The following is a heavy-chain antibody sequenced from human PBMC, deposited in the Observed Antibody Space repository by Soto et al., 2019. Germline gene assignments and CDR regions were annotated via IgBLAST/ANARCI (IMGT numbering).Heavy chain of an antibody. J-gene: IGHJ4*02. CDR3: ARGLMVRVKMFFDY. V-gene: IGHV3-30*07. Sequence: DSVTGRFTISRDDSKNTVYLQMNSLTVEDTAVYYCARGLMVRVKMFFDYWGRGPLVTVSS. D-gene: IGHD3-10*01.